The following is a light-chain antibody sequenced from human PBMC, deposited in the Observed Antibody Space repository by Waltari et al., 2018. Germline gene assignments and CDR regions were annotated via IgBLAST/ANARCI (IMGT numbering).Light chain of an antibody. CDR2: EVT. CDR3: QSYDLNSRVV. V-gene: IGLV6-57*03. CDR1: SGNIARNS. J-gene: IGLJ2*01. Sequence: FMLTQPHSVSESPGKTVTISCTRSSGNIARNSVQRYLQRPGGAPTTIINEVTQRPSGVPDRFSGSIDSSSNSASLTISGLITEDEADYYCQSYDLNSRVVFGGRTKLTVL.